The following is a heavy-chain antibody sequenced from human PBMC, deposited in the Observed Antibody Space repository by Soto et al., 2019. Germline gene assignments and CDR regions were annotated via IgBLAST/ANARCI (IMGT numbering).Heavy chain of an antibody. Sequence: GGSLRLSCAASGLTFDDYAMHWVRQAPGKGLEWVSGISWNSGSIGYADSVEGRFTISRDNAKNSLYLQMNSLRAEDTALYYCAKGQLAYYYYYGMDVWGQGTTVTVSS. V-gene: IGHV3-9*01. CDR2: ISWNSGSI. CDR3: AKGQLAYYYYYGMDV. J-gene: IGHJ6*02. D-gene: IGHD6-13*01. CDR1: GLTFDDYA.